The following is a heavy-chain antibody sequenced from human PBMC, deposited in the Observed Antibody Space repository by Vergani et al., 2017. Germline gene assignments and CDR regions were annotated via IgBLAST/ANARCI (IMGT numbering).Heavy chain of an antibody. J-gene: IGHJ1*01. CDR2: ISSGGGDI. D-gene: IGHD3-10*01. Sequence: DVQLLESGGGFVQPGGSRRLSCAGAGFTFDTYTMAYVRQAPGKGLEWVATISSGGGDIFYADSVKGRFTISRDNSKNTLFLQMNSLKDEDTAVYYCTTAWGLYYLHGEYFQYWGRGTLVSVSS. CDR1: GFTFDTYT. V-gene: IGHV3-23*01. CDR3: TTAWGLYYLHGEYFQY.